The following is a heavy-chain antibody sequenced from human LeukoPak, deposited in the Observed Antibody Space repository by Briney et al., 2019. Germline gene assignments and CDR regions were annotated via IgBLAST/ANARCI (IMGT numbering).Heavy chain of an antibody. CDR3: AREESGYDFPYYYYGMDV. D-gene: IGHD5-12*01. CDR1: GYTFTSYD. V-gene: IGHV1-8*01. Sequence: ASVKVSCKASGYTFTSYDINWVRQATGQGLEWMGWMNPNSGNTGYAQKFRGRVTMTRNTSISTAYMELSSLRSEDTAVYYCAREESGYDFPYYYYGMDVWGQGTTVTVSS. J-gene: IGHJ6*02. CDR2: MNPNSGNT.